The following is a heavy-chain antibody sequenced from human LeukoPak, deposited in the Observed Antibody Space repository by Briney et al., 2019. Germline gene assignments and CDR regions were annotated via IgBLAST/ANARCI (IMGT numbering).Heavy chain of an antibody. CDR1: GFTFSSYA. J-gene: IGHJ4*02. V-gene: IGHV3-23*01. D-gene: IGHD4-23*01. CDR2: ICYSGGST. Sequence: GGSLRLSCAASGFTFSSYAMSWVRQAPGKGLEWVSAICYSGGSTYYPGFVKGRFTISRDNSKNTLYMQMNSLRAEDTAVYYFARSISRVVTPAYFDYWGQGTLVSVSS. CDR3: ARSISRVVTPAYFDY.